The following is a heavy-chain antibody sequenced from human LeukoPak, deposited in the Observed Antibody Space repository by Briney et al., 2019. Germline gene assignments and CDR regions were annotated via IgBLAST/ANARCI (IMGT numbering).Heavy chain of an antibody. CDR1: GYTFTGYY. CDR3: ARVRSSSWFDGFDI. Sequence: ASVKVSCKASGYTFTGYYMHWVRQAPGQGLEWMGWINPNSDGTNYAQNLQGRVTMTRDTSISTAYMELSRLRSDDTAVYYCARVRSSSWFDGFDIWGQGTMVTVSS. V-gene: IGHV1-2*02. J-gene: IGHJ3*02. CDR2: INPNSDGT. D-gene: IGHD6-13*01.